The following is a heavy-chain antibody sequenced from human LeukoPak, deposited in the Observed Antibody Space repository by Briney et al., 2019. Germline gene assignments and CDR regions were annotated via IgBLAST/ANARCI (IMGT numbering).Heavy chain of an antibody. V-gene: IGHV4-34*01. CDR2: INHSGST. D-gene: IGHD3-10*01. Sequence: SETLSLTCTVSGGSISSYYWSWIRQPPGKGLEWIGEINHSGSTNYNPSLKSRVTISVDTSKNQFSLKLSSVTAADTAVYYCARGGVYYGSGSYIYWGQGTLVTVSS. J-gene: IGHJ4*02. CDR3: ARGGVYYGSGSYIY. CDR1: GGSISSYY.